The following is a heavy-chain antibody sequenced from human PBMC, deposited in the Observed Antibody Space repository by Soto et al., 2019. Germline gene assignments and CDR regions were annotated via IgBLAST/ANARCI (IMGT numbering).Heavy chain of an antibody. CDR3: ARRTWGSHYHGMDV. J-gene: IGHJ6*02. CDR1: GYTFTSYD. V-gene: IGHV1-8*01. Sequence: ASVKFSCKASGYTFTSYDINWVRQATGQGLEWMGWMNPNSGNTGYAQKFQGRVTMTRNTSISTAYMELSSLRSEDTAVYYCARRTWGSHYHGMDVWGQGTTVTGSS. D-gene: IGHD3-16*01. CDR2: MNPNSGNT.